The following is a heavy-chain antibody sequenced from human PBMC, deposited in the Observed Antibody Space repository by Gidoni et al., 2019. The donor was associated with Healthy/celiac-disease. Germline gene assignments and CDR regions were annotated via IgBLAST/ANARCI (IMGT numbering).Heavy chain of an antibody. V-gene: IGHV3-7*01. D-gene: IGHD6-13*01. CDR1: GFTFGPYW. Sequence: EVQLVESGGGLVQPGGSLRLSCAASGFTFGPYWMNWVRQAPGKGLEWVANIKQDGSEEYYVVSVKGRFTISRDNAKNSLYLQMNSLRAEDTAVCFCARPAGRYSSSWYFDYWGQGTLVTVSS. CDR3: ARPAGRYSSSWYFDY. CDR2: IKQDGSEE. J-gene: IGHJ4*02.